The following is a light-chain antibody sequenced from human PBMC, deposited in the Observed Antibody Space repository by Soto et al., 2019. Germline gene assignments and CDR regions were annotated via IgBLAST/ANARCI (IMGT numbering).Light chain of an antibody. CDR2: GNR. Sequence: QSVLTQSPSVSGAPGQWVTISCTGSSSNIGAGYDVHWYQQLPGTAPKLVIYGNRNRPSVVPDRFSGSKSGTSASLAITGLQAEDEADYYCQSYDSSLSGSKVVFGGGTKVTVL. V-gene: IGLV1-40*01. CDR3: QSYDSSLSGSKVV. J-gene: IGLJ2*01. CDR1: SSNIGAGYD.